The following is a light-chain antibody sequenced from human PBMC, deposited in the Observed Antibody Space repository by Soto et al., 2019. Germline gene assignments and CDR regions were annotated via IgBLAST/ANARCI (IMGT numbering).Light chain of an antibody. CDR3: QHYNNWPFT. CDR1: QSVSSN. Sequence: EIVMTQSPATLSVSLGERATLSCRASQSVSSNLAWYKQKPGQPPSLLIYGASARATGIPARFSGSGSWTEFTLTISSLQSEDFVVYYCQHYNNWPFTFGQGTKLEIK. V-gene: IGKV3-15*01. CDR2: GAS. J-gene: IGKJ2*01.